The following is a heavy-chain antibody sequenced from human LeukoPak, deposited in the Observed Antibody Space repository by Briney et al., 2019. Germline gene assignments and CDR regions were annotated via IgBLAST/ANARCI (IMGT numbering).Heavy chain of an antibody. Sequence: SETLSLTCTVSGGSISSYYWSWIRQPPGKGLEWIGYIYYSGSTNYNPSLKSRVTISVDTSKNQFSLKLSSVTAADTAVYYCARLLWFGESTGEIWGQGTLVTVSS. CDR1: GGSISSYY. J-gene: IGHJ4*02. CDR3: ARLLWFGESTGEI. V-gene: IGHV4-59*08. CDR2: IYYSGST. D-gene: IGHD3-10*01.